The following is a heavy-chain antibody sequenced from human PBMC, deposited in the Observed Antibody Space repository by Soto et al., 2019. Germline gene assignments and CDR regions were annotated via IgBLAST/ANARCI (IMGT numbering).Heavy chain of an antibody. CDR3: AVETGTTGFYALDI. Sequence: SETLSLSCTVSGGSVTNSSYYWTWIRQPPGKGLEWIGYIYYSGSTYYNWSLKGRVTISIDMSKNQFSLKLNSVTAADTAVYYCAVETGTTGFYALDIWGQGTMVTGSS. D-gene: IGHD1-7*01. CDR1: GGSVTNSSYY. V-gene: IGHV4-30-4*01. CDR2: IYYSGST. J-gene: IGHJ3*02.